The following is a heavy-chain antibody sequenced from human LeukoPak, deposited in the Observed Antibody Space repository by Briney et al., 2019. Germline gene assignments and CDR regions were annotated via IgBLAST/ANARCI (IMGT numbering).Heavy chain of an antibody. CDR1: GFTFSSYS. V-gene: IGHV3-21*01. CDR2: ISSSSSYI. D-gene: IGHD5-24*01. CDR3: ARAKMATNDIDY. Sequence: GGSLRLSCAASGFTFSSYSMNWVRQAPGKGLEWVSSISSSSSYIYYADSVKGRFTISRDNAKNSLYLQMNSLRAEDTAVYYCARAKMATNDIDYWGQGTLVTVSS. J-gene: IGHJ4*02.